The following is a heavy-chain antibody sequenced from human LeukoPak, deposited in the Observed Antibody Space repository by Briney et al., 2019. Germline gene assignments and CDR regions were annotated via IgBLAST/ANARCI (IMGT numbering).Heavy chain of an antibody. CDR2: IWSDGSTK. J-gene: IGHJ4*02. D-gene: IGHD6-13*01. Sequence: GGSLRLSCAASGFTFSNYGIHWVRQSPGKGLEWVAVIWSDGSTKYYADSVKGRLTISRDNSKNTVYLQMNSPRVEDTAVYYCARGLPYSISDYWGQGTLVSVSS. V-gene: IGHV3-33*01. CDR1: GFTFSNYG. CDR3: ARGLPYSISDY.